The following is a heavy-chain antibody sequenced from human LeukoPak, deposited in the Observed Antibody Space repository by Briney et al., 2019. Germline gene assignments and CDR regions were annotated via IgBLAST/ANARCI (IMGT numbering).Heavy chain of an antibody. CDR3: ARDRRSCGGDCHEFDY. Sequence: SETLSLTCTVSGGSITSYYWNWIRQPPGKGLEWIGYIYYSGSTNYNPSLKSRVTISVDTSKNQFSLKLSSVTAADTAVYYCARDRRSCGGDCHEFDYWGQGTLVTVSS. J-gene: IGHJ4*02. V-gene: IGHV4-59*01. D-gene: IGHD2-21*02. CDR1: GGSITSYY. CDR2: IYYSGST.